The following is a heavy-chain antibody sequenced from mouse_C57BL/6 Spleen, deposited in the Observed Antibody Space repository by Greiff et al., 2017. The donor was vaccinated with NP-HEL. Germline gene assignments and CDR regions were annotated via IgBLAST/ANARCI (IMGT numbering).Heavy chain of an antibody. CDR2: ISSGGDYI. Sequence: DVMLVESGEGLVKPGGSLKLSCAASGFTFSSYAMSWVRQTPEKRLEWVAYISSGGDYIYYADTVKGRFTISRDNARNTLYLQMSSLKSEDTAMYYCTRNWDYYYAMDYWGQGTSVTVSS. D-gene: IGHD4-1*01. CDR1: GFTFSSYA. J-gene: IGHJ4*01. V-gene: IGHV5-9-1*02. CDR3: TRNWDYYYAMDY.